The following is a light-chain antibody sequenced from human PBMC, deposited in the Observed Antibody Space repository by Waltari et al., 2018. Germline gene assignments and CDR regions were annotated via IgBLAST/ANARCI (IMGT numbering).Light chain of an antibody. CDR3: QPYGTLPAT. CDR1: QSVSRW. J-gene: IGKJ1*01. Sequence: EIVLTQSPGTLSLSPGERATLSCRASQSVSRWLAWYQQKPGQAPRLLIYGACSRATSIPDRFSGSGTETDFSLSISRLAPEAFAVYYCQPYGTLPATFGQGTKVEIK. V-gene: IGKV3-20*01. CDR2: GAC.